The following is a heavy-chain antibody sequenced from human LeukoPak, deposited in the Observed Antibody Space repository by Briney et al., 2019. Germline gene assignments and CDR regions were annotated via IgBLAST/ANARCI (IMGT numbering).Heavy chain of an antibody. CDR2: ISTDGAVT. D-gene: IGHD4-17*01. J-gene: IGHJ4*02. CDR3: ARDRTTVTLFDN. V-gene: IGHV3-74*01. CDR1: GFTFTSVW. Sequence: PGGSLRLSCAASGFTFTSVWMHWFRQAPGRGLVWISRISTDGAVTGYADSVKGRFTISRDNAKNTLYLQMNGLRAEDTAVYYCARDRTTVTLFDNWGQGALVTVSS.